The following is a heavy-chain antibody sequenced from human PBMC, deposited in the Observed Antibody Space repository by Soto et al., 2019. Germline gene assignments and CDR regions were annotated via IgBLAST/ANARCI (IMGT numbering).Heavy chain of an antibody. V-gene: IGHV3-23*01. CDR3: TKSWLFEKNWFDP. CDR1: GFSCTTYG. Sequence: GGSLRLSCAASGFSCTTYGMSWVGQAPGRGLEWVSDISSTGLYTYLADSVKGRFTISRDNSKNTLYLQMNSLRVDDTAVYFCTKSWLFEKNWFDPWGQGTLVTVSS. CDR2: ISSTGLYT. J-gene: IGHJ5*02. D-gene: IGHD3-22*01.